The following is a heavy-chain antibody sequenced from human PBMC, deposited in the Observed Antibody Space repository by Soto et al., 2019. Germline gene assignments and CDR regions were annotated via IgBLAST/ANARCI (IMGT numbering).Heavy chain of an antibody. D-gene: IGHD2-15*01. V-gene: IGHV1-8*01. Sequence: QVQLVQSGAEVKKPGASVKVSCKASGYTFTSYDINWVRQATGQGLEWMGWMNPNSGNTGYAQKFQGRVTMTRATSINTAYMELSSLSSEDTAVHYCAREVEGRSYQTIAFWGQGTLDTVSS. CDR1: GYTFTSYD. J-gene: IGHJ4*02. CDR3: AREVEGRSYQTIAF. CDR2: MNPNSGNT.